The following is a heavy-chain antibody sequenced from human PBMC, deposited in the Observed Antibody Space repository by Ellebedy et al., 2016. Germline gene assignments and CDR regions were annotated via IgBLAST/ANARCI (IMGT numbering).Heavy chain of an antibody. Sequence: SETLSLTCAVYGGSFSGYYWSWIRQPTGKGLEWIGEINHSGSTNYNPSLKSRVTISVDTSKNQFSLKLSSVTAADTAVYYCARVRATVTTLRFDPWGQGTLVTVSS. CDR1: GGSFSGYY. J-gene: IGHJ5*02. CDR3: ARVRATVTTLRFDP. CDR2: INHSGST. V-gene: IGHV4-34*01. D-gene: IGHD4-17*01.